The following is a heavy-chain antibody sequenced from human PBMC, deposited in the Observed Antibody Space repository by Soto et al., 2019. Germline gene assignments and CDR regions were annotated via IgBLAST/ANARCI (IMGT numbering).Heavy chain of an antibody. D-gene: IGHD1-1*01. CDR3: AREFWGTGTTPLSAFDI. V-gene: IGHV3-33*01. CDR1: GFNFSSYG. Sequence: PGGSLRLSCAASGFNFSSYGMHWVRQAPGKGLEWVAVIWYDGSNKYYADSVKGRFTISRDNSKNTLYLQMNSLRAEDTAVYHCAREFWGTGTTPLSAFDIWGQGTMVTVS. CDR2: IWYDGSNK. J-gene: IGHJ3*02.